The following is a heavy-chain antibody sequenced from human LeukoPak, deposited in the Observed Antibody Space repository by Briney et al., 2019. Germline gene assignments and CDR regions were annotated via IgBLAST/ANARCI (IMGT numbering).Heavy chain of an antibody. CDR2: ISYTGAT. Sequence: SETLSLTCSVSGGSVDSNYYYWGWIRQPPGKGLEWIGSISYTGATHYSPSLESRVTISLDTSKNQFSLKLTSVTPADTAVYYCAREGTRWADENWFDPWGQGSLVIVSS. V-gene: IGHV4-39*07. CDR1: GGSVDSNYYY. D-gene: IGHD1-26*01. J-gene: IGHJ5*02. CDR3: AREGTRWADENWFDP.